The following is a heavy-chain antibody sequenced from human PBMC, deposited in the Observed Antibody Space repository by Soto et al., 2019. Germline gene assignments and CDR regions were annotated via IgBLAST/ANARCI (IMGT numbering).Heavy chain of an antibody. CDR2: INVYNGNT. D-gene: IGHD3-10*02. J-gene: IGHJ5*02. CDR1: GYTFTTYG. Sequence: QVQLVQSGGEVKKPGASVKVSCKASGYTFTTYGISWVRQAPGQGLEWMGWINVYNGNTKYAQKLQGRVTMTTDTATSTAYRELGSLISDDTAVYCCARGVCSGIYYHQYNWFDPWGQGTLVTVSS. CDR3: ARGVCSGIYYHQYNWFDP. V-gene: IGHV1-18*01.